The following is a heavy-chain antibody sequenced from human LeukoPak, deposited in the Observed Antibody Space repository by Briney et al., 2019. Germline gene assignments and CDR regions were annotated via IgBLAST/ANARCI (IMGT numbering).Heavy chain of an antibody. CDR2: INHSGST. V-gene: IGHV4-34*01. CDR3: ARLYVGAFDI. CDR1: GGSISSYY. D-gene: IGHD2-8*01. Sequence: PSETLSLTCTVSGGSISSYYWSWIRQPPGKGLEWIGEINHSGSTNYNPSLKSRVTILVDTSKNQFSLKLSSVTAADTAVYYCARLYVGAFDIWGQGTMVTVSS. J-gene: IGHJ3*02.